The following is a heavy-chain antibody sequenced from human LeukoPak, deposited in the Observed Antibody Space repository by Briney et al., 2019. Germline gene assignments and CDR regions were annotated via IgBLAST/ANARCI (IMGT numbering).Heavy chain of an antibody. CDR1: GYRFTSYW. Sequence: RGESLKISFKGSGYRFTSYWIGWVRQMPGKGLEWMGIIYPGDSDTRYSPSFQGQVIISADKSISTAYLQWSSLKASDTAMYYCARLGYSYDAFDIWGQGTMVTVSS. D-gene: IGHD5-18*01. CDR3: ARLGYSYDAFDI. J-gene: IGHJ3*02. V-gene: IGHV5-51*01. CDR2: IYPGDSDT.